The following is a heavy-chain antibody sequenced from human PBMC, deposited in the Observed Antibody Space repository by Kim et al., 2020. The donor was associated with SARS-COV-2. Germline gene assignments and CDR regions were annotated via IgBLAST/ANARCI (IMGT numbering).Heavy chain of an antibody. J-gene: IGHJ5*02. V-gene: IGHV3-15*01. CDR2: IKTKADGATT. CDR3: IGDDYPWGSYNVWGTYRSSS. D-gene: IGHD3-16*02. CDR1: GFTFSDAW. Sequence: GGSLRLSCAASGFTFSDAWMNWVRQAPGKGLEWVGRIKTKADGATTDYAAPVKGRFTISRDDSKNTLYLQMNSLKIEDTAFYYCIGDDYPWGSYNVWGTYRSSSWGQGTLVTVSS.